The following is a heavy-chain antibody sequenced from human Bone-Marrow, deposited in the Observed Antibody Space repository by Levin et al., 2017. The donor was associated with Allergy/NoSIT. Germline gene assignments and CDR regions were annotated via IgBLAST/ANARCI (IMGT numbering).Heavy chain of an antibody. Sequence: SCAASGFTFSNAWMSWVRQAPGKGLEWVGRIKSKTDGGTTDYAAPVKGRFTISRDDSKNTLYLQMNSLKTEDTAVYYCTTAGRKGYCSGGSCYIFDYRGQGTLVTVSS. CDR3: TTAGRKGYCSGGSCYIFDY. D-gene: IGHD2-15*01. CDR1: GFTFSNAW. CDR2: IKSKTDGGTT. J-gene: IGHJ4*02. V-gene: IGHV3-15*01.